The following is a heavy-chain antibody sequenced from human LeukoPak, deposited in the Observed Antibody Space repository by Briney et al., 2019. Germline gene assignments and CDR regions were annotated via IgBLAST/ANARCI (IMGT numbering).Heavy chain of an antibody. CDR3: ARDIPDRDLEWFPHDAFDI. V-gene: IGHV1-18*01. D-gene: IGHD3-3*01. CDR1: GYTFTSYG. Sequence: AAVKVTLKGSGYTFTSYGFSWVRPPRAQGLAWVGWISTYNGNTNNLQKLQGRVTMTTYTSTSTVYMELRSLRSDDTAVYYCARDIPDRDLEWFPHDAFDIWGQGTMVTVSS. J-gene: IGHJ3*02. CDR2: ISTYNGNT.